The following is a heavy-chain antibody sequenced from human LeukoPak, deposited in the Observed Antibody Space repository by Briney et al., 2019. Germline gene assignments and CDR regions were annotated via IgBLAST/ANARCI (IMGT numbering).Heavy chain of an antibody. J-gene: IGHJ4*02. V-gene: IGHV3-9*01. Sequence: GRSLRLSCAASGFTFDDYAMHWVRQAPGKGLEWVSGISWNSGTIAYADSVKGRFTISRDNAKNSLYLQMNSLRVEDTALYYCAKAELGVGTFFDYWGQGTLVTVSS. CDR1: GFTFDDYA. CDR3: AKAELGVGTFFDY. D-gene: IGHD3-3*01. CDR2: ISWNSGTI.